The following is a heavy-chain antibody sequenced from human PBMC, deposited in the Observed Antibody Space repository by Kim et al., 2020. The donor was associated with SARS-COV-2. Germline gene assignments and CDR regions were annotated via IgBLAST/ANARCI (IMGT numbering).Heavy chain of an antibody. CDR3: ARDVDLDY. J-gene: IGHJ4*02. V-gene: IGHV3-66*01. CDR2: GGST. Sequence: GGSTYYADSVKGRFTITRDNSKNTLYLQMNSLRAEDTAVYYCARDVDLDYWGQGTLVTVSS. D-gene: IGHD2-21*01.